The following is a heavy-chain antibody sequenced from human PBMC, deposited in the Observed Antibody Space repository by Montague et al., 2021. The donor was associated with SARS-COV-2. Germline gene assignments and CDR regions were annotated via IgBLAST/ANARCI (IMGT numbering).Heavy chain of an antibody. Sequence: PALVKPTQTLTLTCTFSGFSLSTSGVGVGWIRQPPGKALEWLALIYWSDDNRYSPSLKSRLTITKDTSKNQVVLTMTNMDPVDTATYYCAHRRIRVTIFGVVTNPYYYYGMDVWGQGTTVTVSS. V-gene: IGHV2-5*01. CDR1: GFSLSTSGVG. D-gene: IGHD3-3*01. CDR3: AHRRIRVTIFGVVTNPYYYYGMDV. CDR2: IYWSDDN. J-gene: IGHJ6*02.